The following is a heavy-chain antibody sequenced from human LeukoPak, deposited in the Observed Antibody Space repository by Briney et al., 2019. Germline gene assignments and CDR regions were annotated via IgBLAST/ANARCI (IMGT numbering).Heavy chain of an antibody. D-gene: IGHD4-17*01. CDR2: IYSGDSNT. CDR1: GYNFTNYW. V-gene: IGHV5-51*01. Sequence: GESLKISCQGSGYNFTNYWIAWVRQMPGKGLEWMGIIYSGDSNTRYSPSFQGPVTIPADQSIRTAYLQWSSLKASDSAIYLCARPAKGTVSGLWYFDLWGRGTLVTVSS. J-gene: IGHJ2*01. CDR3: ARPAKGTVSGLWYFDL.